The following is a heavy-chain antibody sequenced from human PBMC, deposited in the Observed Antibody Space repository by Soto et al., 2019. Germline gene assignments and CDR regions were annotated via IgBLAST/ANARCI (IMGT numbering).Heavy chain of an antibody. CDR2: IYYSGST. V-gene: IGHV4-59*01. D-gene: IGHD5-18*01. CDR3: ARVTAEAMAHHYFFDY. CDR1: GGSISSYY. J-gene: IGHJ4*02. Sequence: PSETLSLTCTVSGGSISSYYWSWIRQPPGKGLEWIGYIYYSGSTNYNPSLKSRVTISVDTSKNQFSLKLSSVTAADTAVYYCARVTAEAMAHHYFFDYWGQGSLVTVSS.